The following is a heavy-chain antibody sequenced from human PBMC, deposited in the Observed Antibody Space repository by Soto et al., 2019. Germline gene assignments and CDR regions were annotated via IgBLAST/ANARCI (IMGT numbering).Heavy chain of an antibody. V-gene: IGHV4-59*08. J-gene: IGHJ6*03. D-gene: IGHD3-16*01. CDR1: GVSISGHY. Sequence: QVQLQESGPGLVKPSETLSLTCSVSGVSISGHYWSWVRQTPGKGLEWIGYSDYSGSTNYNPSLKRRLTISVDTSKNQFSLRPTSETAADTAVYYCARGPYYDLIWNYYYMDVWGKGTTVTVSS. CDR2: SDYSGST. CDR3: ARGPYYDLIWNYYYMDV.